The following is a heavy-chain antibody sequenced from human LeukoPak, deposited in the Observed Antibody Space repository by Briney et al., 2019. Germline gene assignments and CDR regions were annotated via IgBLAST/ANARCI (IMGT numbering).Heavy chain of an antibody. V-gene: IGHV3-30*02. J-gene: IGHJ4*02. CDR3: AKRTDSSGYYSFDY. D-gene: IGHD3-22*01. Sequence: PGGSLRLSCAASGFTFSSYGMHWVRQAPGKGLEWVAFIRYDGSNKYYADSVKGRFTISRDNSKNTLYLQMNSLRAEDTAVYYCAKRTDSSGYYSFDYWGQGTLVTVSS. CDR1: GFTFSSYG. CDR2: IRYDGSNK.